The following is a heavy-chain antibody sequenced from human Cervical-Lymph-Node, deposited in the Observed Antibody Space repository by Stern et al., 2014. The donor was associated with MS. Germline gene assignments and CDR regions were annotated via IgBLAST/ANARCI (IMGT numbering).Heavy chain of an antibody. CDR1: GFTFSSYA. V-gene: IGHV3-30-3*01. Sequence: VQLVESGGGVVQPGRSLRLSCAASGFTFSSYAMHWVRQAPGQGLEWVAVISYDGSNKYYADSVKGRFTISRDNSKNTLYLQMTSLRAEDTAVYYCARAAGTYYYAMDVWGQGTTVTVSS. D-gene: IGHD6-13*01. CDR3: ARAAGTYYYAMDV. CDR2: ISYDGSNK. J-gene: IGHJ6*02.